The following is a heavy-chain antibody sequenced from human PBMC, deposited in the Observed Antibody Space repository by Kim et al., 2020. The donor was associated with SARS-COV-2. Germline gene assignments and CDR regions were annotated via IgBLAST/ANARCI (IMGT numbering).Heavy chain of an antibody. D-gene: IGHD2-2*01. J-gene: IGHJ6*02. CDR3: AREWVARDIVVVPAARLYYYGMDV. V-gene: IGHV4-39*02. Sequence: SETLSLTCTVSGGSISSSSYYWDWIRQPPGKGLEWIGSIYYSGSTYYNPSLKSRVTISVDTSKNQFSLKLSSVTAADTAVYYCAREWVARDIVVVPAARLYYYGMDVWGQGTTVTVSS. CDR1: GGSISSSSYY. CDR2: IYYSGST.